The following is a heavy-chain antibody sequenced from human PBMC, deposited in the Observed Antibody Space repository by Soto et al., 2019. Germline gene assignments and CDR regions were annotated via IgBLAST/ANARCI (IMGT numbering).Heavy chain of an antibody. Sequence: EVQLVESGGGLVQPGGSLRLSCAASGFIFSSYGMNWVRQAPGKGLEWVSYISTSSSTIYYGDSVKGRFIVSRDNAKKSLHLQMNSLRDDDTAVYYCAREGSGWPPDAFDMWGQGTMVTVSS. J-gene: IGHJ3*02. CDR1: GFIFSSYG. D-gene: IGHD6-19*01. V-gene: IGHV3-48*02. CDR2: ISTSSSTI. CDR3: AREGSGWPPDAFDM.